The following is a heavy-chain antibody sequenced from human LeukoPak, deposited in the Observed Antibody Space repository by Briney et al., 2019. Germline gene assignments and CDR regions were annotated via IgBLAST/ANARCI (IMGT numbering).Heavy chain of an antibody. CDR1: GFTFSSYD. CDR3: ARDRSGTFDY. J-gene: IGHJ4*02. Sequence: GGFLRLSCAASGFTFSSYDMHWVRQAPGKGLEWVALIWDDGSNKYYADSVKGRFTISRDNSRNTLSLQMNSLRAEDTAVYYCARDRSGTFDYWGQGTLVTVSS. V-gene: IGHV3-33*01. CDR2: IWDDGSNK. D-gene: IGHD2-15*01.